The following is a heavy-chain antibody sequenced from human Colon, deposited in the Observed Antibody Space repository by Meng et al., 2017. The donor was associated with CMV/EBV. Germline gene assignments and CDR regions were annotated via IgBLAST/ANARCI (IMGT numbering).Heavy chain of an antibody. CDR2: ISWNSGSI. V-gene: IGHV3-9*01. CDR1: GFTFDDYA. Sequence: SLKISCAASGFTFDDYAMHWVRQAPGKGLKWVSGISWNSGSIGYADSVKGRFTISRDNAKNSLYLQMNSLRAEDTALYYCARRYCSGGSCYSYDYWGQGTLVTVSS. J-gene: IGHJ4*02. CDR3: ARRYCSGGSCYSYDY. D-gene: IGHD2-15*01.